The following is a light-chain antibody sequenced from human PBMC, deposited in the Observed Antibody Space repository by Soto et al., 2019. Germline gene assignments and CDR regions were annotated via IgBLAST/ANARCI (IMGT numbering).Light chain of an antibody. CDR3: QQRDMWPIT. CDR1: QSFRGL. J-gene: IGKJ5*01. CDR2: DAY. V-gene: IGKV3-11*01. Sequence: EVELTQSPVTLSLTRWETSTLSCRASQSFRGLLACYQQKPGQAPRLLIYDAYNRATGIPPRFSGSGSGTDFTLTISSLEPEDSAVYYCQQRDMWPITFGQGTLLEIK.